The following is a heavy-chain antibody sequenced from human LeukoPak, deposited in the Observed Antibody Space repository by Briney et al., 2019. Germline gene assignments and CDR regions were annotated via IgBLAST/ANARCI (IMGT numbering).Heavy chain of an antibody. CDR2: ISAYNGNK. CDR3: ARQGEDWNYEGHYFDY. D-gene: IGHD3-3*01. CDR1: GYTFTSYA. J-gene: IGHJ4*02. Sequence: GASVKVSCKASGYTFTSYAMNWVRQAPGQGLEWMGWISAYNGNKNYAQKFQGRVTMTTDISTSTAYLELRTLDSDDTAVYYCARQGEDWNYEGHYFDYWGQGTLVIVSS. V-gene: IGHV1-18*01.